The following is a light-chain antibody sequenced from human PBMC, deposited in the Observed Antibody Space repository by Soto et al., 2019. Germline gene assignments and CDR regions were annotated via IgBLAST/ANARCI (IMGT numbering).Light chain of an antibody. CDR1: RTNIGTNT. CDR3: AAWDDSLNGVL. J-gene: IGLJ2*01. CDR2: SNS. Sequence: QSVLTQPPSASGTPGQRVTISCSGSRTNIGTNTVNWYQQFPGTAPKVLIYSNSQRPSGVPDRFSGSRSGTSASLAISGLPSEDEADYYCAAWDDSLNGVLFGGGTKLTVL. V-gene: IGLV1-44*01.